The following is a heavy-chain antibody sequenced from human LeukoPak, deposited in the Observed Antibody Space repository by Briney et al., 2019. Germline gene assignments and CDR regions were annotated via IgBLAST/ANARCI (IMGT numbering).Heavy chain of an antibody. J-gene: IGHJ4*02. D-gene: IGHD2-2*01. CDR2: IIPIFGTA. Sequence: SVKVSCKASGGTFSSYAINWVRQAPGQGLEWMGGIIPIFGTANYAQKFQDRVTITTDESTSTAYMELSSLRSEDTAIYYCASRLYCSNTRCRNFPFAYWGQGTLVTVSS. V-gene: IGHV1-69*05. CDR1: GGTFSSYA. CDR3: ASRLYCSNTRCRNFPFAY.